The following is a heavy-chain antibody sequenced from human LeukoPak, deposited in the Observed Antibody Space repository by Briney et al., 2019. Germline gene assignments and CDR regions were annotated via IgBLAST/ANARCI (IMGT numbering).Heavy chain of an antibody. D-gene: IGHD6-13*01. CDR2: IPYDGSNK. CDR3: AKGSSSWYTGTVDAFDI. J-gene: IGHJ3*02. V-gene: IGHV3-30*18. CDR1: GLTFSSYG. Sequence: PGRSLRLSCAASGLTFSSYGMHWVRQAPGKGLEWVAVIPYDGSNKYYADSVKGRFTISRDNSKNTLYLQMNSLRAEDTAVYYCAKGSSSWYTGTVDAFDIWGQGTMVTVSS.